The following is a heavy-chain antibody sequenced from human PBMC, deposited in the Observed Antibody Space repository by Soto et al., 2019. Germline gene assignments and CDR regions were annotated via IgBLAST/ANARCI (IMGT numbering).Heavy chain of an antibody. V-gene: IGHV4-34*01. CDR2: INHSGST. J-gene: IGHJ6*02. Sequence: LSLTCAVYGGSFSGYYWSWIRQPPGKGLEWIGEINHSGSTNYNPSLKSRVTISVDTSKNQFSLKLSSVTAADTAVYYCAAAYYYYGMDVWGQGTTVTVSS. D-gene: IGHD6-13*01. CDR1: GGSFSGYY. CDR3: AAAYYYYGMDV.